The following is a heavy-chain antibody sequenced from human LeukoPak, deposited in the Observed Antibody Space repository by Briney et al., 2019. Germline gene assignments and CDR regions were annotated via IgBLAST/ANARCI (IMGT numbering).Heavy chain of an antibody. CDR2: IYHSGST. CDR3: ARGGTICSGGDCYLNWLDP. Sequence: SETLSLTCTVSGGSTSSGCYCWSWIRQPPGKGLEWIGYIYHSGSTYYNPSLKSRVTLSVDRSKNQFSLKLSSVTAADTAVYYCARGGTICSGGDCYLNWLDPWGQGTLVTVSS. CDR1: GGSTSSGCYC. D-gene: IGHD2-21*02. V-gene: IGHV4-30-2*01. J-gene: IGHJ5*02.